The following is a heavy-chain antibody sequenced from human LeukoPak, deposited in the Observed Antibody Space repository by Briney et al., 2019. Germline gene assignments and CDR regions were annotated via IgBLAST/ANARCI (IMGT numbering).Heavy chain of an antibody. CDR2: ISSSSSYI. J-gene: IGHJ4*02. Sequence: TGGSLRLSCAASGFTFSSYSMNWVRQAPGKGLEWVSSISSSSSYIYYADSVKGRFTISRDNAKNSLYLQMNSLRAEDTAVYYCARGVTMVRAVGYYLDYWGQGTLVTVSS. D-gene: IGHD3-10*01. CDR3: ARGVTMVRAVGYYLDY. V-gene: IGHV3-21*01. CDR1: GFTFSSYS.